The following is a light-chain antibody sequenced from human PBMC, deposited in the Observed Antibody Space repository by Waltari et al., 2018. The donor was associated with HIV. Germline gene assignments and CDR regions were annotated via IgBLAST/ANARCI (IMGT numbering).Light chain of an antibody. Sequence: QSGLRQPPSTSRPPGQRVVISCSGSSSNVGKNYVHWFQQLPVAAPRLLIYRNDRRPSGVPDLFTAAKSGTSASLVISGLRSDDEADYFCASWDDALSSWLFGGGTKLTVL. CDR2: RND. V-gene: IGLV1-47*01. CDR3: ASWDDALSSWL. CDR1: SSNVGKNY. J-gene: IGLJ6*01.